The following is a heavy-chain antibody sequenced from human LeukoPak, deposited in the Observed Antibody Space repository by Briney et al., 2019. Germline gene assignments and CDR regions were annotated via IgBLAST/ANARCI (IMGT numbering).Heavy chain of an antibody. D-gene: IGHD2-15*01. CDR2: IYYSGST. Sequence: SETLSLTCTVSGGSISSYYWSWIRQPPGKGLERIGYIYYSGSTNYNPSLKSRVTISVDTSKNQFSLKLSSVTAADTAVYYCARSSLSPLVDVWGKGTTVTVSS. V-gene: IGHV4-59*08. CDR1: GGSISSYY. CDR3: ARSSLSPLVDV. J-gene: IGHJ6*04.